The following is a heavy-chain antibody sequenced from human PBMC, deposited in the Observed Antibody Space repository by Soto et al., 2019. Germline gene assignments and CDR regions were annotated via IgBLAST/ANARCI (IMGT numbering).Heavy chain of an antibody. D-gene: IGHD3-10*01. V-gene: IGHV3-23*01. CDR2: ISGSGGST. CDR3: GKVGGGCYYGAGSPCRDFQH. J-gene: IGHJ1*01. CDR1: GFTFSSYA. Sequence: GGSLRLSCAASGFTFSSYAMSWVRQAPGKGLEWVSAISGSGGSTYYADSVKGRFTISRDNSKNTLYLQMNSLRAGDRAVYYCGKVGGGCYYGAGSPCRDFQHWGQGTLVTVSS.